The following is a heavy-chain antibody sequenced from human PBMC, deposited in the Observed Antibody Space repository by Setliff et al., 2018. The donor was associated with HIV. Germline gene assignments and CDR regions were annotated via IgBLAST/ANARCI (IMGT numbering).Heavy chain of an antibody. V-gene: IGHV4-61*08. Sequence: SETLSLTCTVSGDSIGFSGYFWSWIRQHPERGLEWIGHIHSGGSTNYNPSLKSRVTMSVDTSKNQFSLKLSSVTAADTAVYYCARGSRSRGNSGWPSRGYWYFDLWGRGTLVTVSS. CDR3: ARGSRSRGNSGWPSRGYWYFDL. CDR2: IHSGGST. J-gene: IGHJ2*01. D-gene: IGHD6-19*01. CDR1: GDSIGFSGYF.